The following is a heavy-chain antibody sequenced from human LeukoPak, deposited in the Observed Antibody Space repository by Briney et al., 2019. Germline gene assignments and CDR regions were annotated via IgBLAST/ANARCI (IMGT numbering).Heavy chain of an antibody. V-gene: IGHV4-34*01. CDR2: INHSGST. CDR3: ARGRPRQLVRFNWFDP. CDR1: GESFSGYY. J-gene: IGHJ5*02. D-gene: IGHD6-6*01. Sequence: SETLSLTCAVSGESFSGYYWSWICQPPGKGLEWIGEINHSGSTNYNPSLKSRVTISVDTSKNQFSLKLSSVTAADTAVYYCARGRPRQLVRFNWFDPWGQGTLVTVSS.